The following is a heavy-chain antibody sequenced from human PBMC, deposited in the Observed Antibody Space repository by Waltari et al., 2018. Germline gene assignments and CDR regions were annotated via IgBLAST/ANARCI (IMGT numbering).Heavy chain of an antibody. Sequence: QVQLQESGPGLVKPSETLSLTCTVSGGSISSYYWSWIRQPAGKGLEWIGRIYTSGCTNYHPSLKSRVTMSVGTSKHQFSLKLSSVTAADTAVYYCAREGYSNFYYYYYLDVWGKGTSVTVSS. CDR1: GGSISSYY. V-gene: IGHV4-4*07. D-gene: IGHD4-4*01. CDR2: IYTSGCT. J-gene: IGHJ6*03. CDR3: AREGYSNFYYYYYLDV.